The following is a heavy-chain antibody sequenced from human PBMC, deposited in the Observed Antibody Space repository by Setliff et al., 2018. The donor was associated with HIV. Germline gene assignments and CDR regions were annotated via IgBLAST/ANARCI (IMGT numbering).Heavy chain of an antibody. D-gene: IGHD3-22*01. CDR2: INHSGST. CDR3: ARSTYYYDSSGYDAFDI. J-gene: IGHJ3*02. Sequence: SETLSLTCAVYGGSFSGYYWTWIRQPPGKGLEWIGEINHSGSTNYNPSLKSRVTISVDASKNQFSLKLSSVTAADMAVYYCARSTYYYDSSGYDAFDIWGQGTMVTVS. CDR1: GGSFSGYY. V-gene: IGHV4-34*01.